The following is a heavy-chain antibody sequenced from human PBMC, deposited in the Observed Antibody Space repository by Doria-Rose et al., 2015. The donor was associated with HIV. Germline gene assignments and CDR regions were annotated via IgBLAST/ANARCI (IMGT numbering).Heavy chain of an antibody. D-gene: IGHD6-13*01. Sequence: QVTLKESGPVLVKPTETLTPTCTVSGVSLSSPGMGVSWIRQPPGKALEWLANIFSDDERSYNTSLKSRLTISSGTSKSQVVLTMTDRDPVDTATYYCARIKSSRWYHKYYFDFWGQGTLVIVSA. J-gene: IGHJ4*02. V-gene: IGHV2-26*01. CDR1: GVSLSSPGMG. CDR3: ARIKSSRWYHKYYFDF. CDR2: IFSDDER.